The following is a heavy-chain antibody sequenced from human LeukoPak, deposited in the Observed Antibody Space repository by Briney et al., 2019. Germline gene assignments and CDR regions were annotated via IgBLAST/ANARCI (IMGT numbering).Heavy chain of an antibody. V-gene: IGHV3-23*01. CDR1: GFTFSSYA. CDR3: ASNWNYAYYYYMDV. CDR2: ISGSGGST. Sequence: PGGSLRLSCAASGFTFSSYAMSWVRQAPGKGLEWVSAISGSGGSTYYADSVKGRFTISRDNSKNTLYLQMNSLRAEDTAVYYCASNWNYAYYYYMDVWGKGTTVTVSS. D-gene: IGHD1-7*01. J-gene: IGHJ6*03.